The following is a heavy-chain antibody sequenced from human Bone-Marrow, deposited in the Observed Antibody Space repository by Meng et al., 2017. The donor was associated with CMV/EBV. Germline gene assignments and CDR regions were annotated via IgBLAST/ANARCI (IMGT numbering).Heavy chain of an antibody. V-gene: IGHV1-18*04. Sequence: ASVKVSCKASGYTFTGYYMHWVRQAPGQGLEWMGWISAYNGNTNYAQKLQGRVTMTTDTSTSTAYMELRSLRSDDTAVYYCARVDIVVVPAPTADWGRGKLVNVSS. J-gene: IGHJ4*02. CDR3: ARVDIVVVPAPTAD. CDR1: GYTFTGYY. CDR2: ISAYNGNT. D-gene: IGHD2-2*03.